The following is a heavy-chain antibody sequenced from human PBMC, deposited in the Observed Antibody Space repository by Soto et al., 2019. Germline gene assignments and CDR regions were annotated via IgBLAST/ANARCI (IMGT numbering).Heavy chain of an antibody. J-gene: IGHJ6*02. CDR2: IYPGDSDT. Sequence: GESLKISCKGSGYSFTSYWINWVRQMPGKGLEWMGIIYPGDSDTRYSPSFQGQVTISADKSISTAYLQWRSLKASDTAMYYCARHHGSPGSYFGMDVWGQGTTVTVSS. V-gene: IGHV5-51*01. D-gene: IGHD6-13*01. CDR1: GYSFTSYW. CDR3: ARHHGSPGSYFGMDV.